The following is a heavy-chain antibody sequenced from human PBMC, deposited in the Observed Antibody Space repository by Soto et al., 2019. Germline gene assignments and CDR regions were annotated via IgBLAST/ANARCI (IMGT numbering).Heavy chain of an antibody. CDR3: AGGDYYHSSGYYFYYYTMDI. Sequence: SETLSLTCTVSGGSISSSSYYWGWIRQPPGKGLEWIGNVYYGGSTYYNPSLKSRVTISVETSKSQFSLKLSSVTAADTAVYYCAGGDYYHSSGYYFYYYTMDIWGQGTTVTVSS. CDR2: VYYGGST. D-gene: IGHD3-22*01. J-gene: IGHJ6*02. CDR1: GGSISSSSYY. V-gene: IGHV4-39*01.